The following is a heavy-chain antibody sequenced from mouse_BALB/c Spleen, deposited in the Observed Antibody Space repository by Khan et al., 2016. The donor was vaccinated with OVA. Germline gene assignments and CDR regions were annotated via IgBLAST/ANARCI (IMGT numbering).Heavy chain of an antibody. CDR1: GFTFSTYG. Sequence: EVELVESGGDLVKPGGSLKLSCAASGFTFSTYGMSWVRQAPDKRLEWVATVSTGGSYTYYPDSVKGRFTFSRDTAKNTLYLQMSGLRSEDTAMFYCTRLAYYYDSEGFAYWGQGTLVTVSA. D-gene: IGHD1-1*01. V-gene: IGHV5-6*01. J-gene: IGHJ3*01. CDR2: VSTGGSYT. CDR3: TRLAYYYDSEGFAY.